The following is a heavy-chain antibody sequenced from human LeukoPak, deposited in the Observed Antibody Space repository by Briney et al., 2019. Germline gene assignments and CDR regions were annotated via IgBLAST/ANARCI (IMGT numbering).Heavy chain of an antibody. D-gene: IGHD2-2*01. CDR1: VSSYSISNGYY. J-gene: IGHJ5*02. CDR3: ARVGYCNTVTCYGWFDP. V-gene: IGHV4-38-2*02. CDR2: MYHSGST. Sequence: SETLSLTCSVSVSSYSISNGYYWAWIRQPPGKALEWIGSMYHSGSTYFNPSLKSRVTMSVDTSKNQFPLQLTSLTAADTAVYYRARVGYCNTVTCYGWFDPWGQGTLVTVSS.